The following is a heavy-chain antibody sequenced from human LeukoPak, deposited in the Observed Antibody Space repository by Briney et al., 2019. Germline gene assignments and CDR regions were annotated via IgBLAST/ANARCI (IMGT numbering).Heavy chain of an antibody. D-gene: IGHD3-22*01. J-gene: IGHJ4*02. CDR2: IKQDGSEK. CDR3: ARDRYYYDSSGYCSDY. V-gene: IGHV3-7*01. CDR1: GFSFSSYG. Sequence: PGGSLRPAFAPSGFSFSSYGMSWVRQAPGKGLEWVANIKQDGSEKYYVDSVKGRFTISRDNAKNSLYLQMNSLRAEDTAVYYCARDRYYYDSSGYCSDYWGQGTLVTVSS.